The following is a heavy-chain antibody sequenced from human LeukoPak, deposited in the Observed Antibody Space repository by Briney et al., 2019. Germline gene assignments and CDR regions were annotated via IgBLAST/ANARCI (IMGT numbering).Heavy chain of an antibody. CDR3: AREGGYSFGSAFDY. J-gene: IGHJ4*02. CDR1: GFIFGDYW. Sequence: PGGSLRLSCAASGFIFGDYWMTWVRQAPGKGLEWVANIRKDSGDKQHVDSVRGRFTISRDNAEKSLYLQMSSLRAEDTAVYYCAREGGYSFGSAFDYWGQGTLVTVSS. CDR2: IRKDSGDK. D-gene: IGHD5-18*01. V-gene: IGHV3-7*01.